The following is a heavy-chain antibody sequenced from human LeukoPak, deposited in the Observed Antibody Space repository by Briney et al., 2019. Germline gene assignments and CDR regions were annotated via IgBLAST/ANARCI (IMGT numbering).Heavy chain of an antibody. V-gene: IGHV1-2*02. D-gene: IGHD2-2*01. CDR1: GYTFTGYY. CDR2: INPNSGGT. Sequence: GASVKVSCKASGYTFTGYYMHWVRQAPGQGLEWMGWINPNSGGTNYAQKFQGRVTMTRDTSISTAYMELSRLRSDDTAVYYCARRVVVVPAAGGAFDIWGQGTMVTVSS. CDR3: ARRVVVVPAAGGAFDI. J-gene: IGHJ3*02.